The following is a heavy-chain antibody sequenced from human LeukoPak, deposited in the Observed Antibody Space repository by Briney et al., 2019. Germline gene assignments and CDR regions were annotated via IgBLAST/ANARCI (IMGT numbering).Heavy chain of an antibody. D-gene: IGHD2-15*01. Sequence: SETLSLTCTVSGGSISSYYWSWIRQPPGKGLEWIGYIYYSGSTNYNPSLKSRVTISVDTSKNQFSLKLSSVTAADTAVYYCARGPGGYSGYFQHWGQGTLVTVSS. J-gene: IGHJ1*01. CDR1: GGSISSYY. CDR3: ARGPGGYSGYFQH. CDR2: IYYSGST. V-gene: IGHV4-59*01.